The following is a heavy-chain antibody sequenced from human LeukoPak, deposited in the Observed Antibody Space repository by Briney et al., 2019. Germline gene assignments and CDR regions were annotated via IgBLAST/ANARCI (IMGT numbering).Heavy chain of an antibody. Sequence: ASVKVSCKASGYTFTGYHILWVRQAPGQGLEWMGRFDPNSGGTNYAQKFRGRVTMTRDTSINTAYMELSRLRSDDTAVYYCAREHYGDYVVDYWGQGTLVTVSS. CDR1: GYTFTGYH. D-gene: IGHD4-17*01. CDR2: FDPNSGGT. CDR3: AREHYGDYVVDY. V-gene: IGHV1-2*06. J-gene: IGHJ4*02.